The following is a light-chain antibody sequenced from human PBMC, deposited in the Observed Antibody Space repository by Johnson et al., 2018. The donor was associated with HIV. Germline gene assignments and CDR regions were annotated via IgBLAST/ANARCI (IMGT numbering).Light chain of an antibody. J-gene: IGLJ1*01. Sequence: QSVLTQPPSVSAAPGQKVDISCSGSSSNIESDYVSWYQQLPGTAPKLLIYDNNKRPSGIPDRFFGSKSGTSATLDITGLQTGDEADYYCGTWDSSLSAYVFGTGTKVTAL. V-gene: IGLV1-51*01. CDR2: DNN. CDR3: GTWDSSLSAYV. CDR1: SSNIESDY.